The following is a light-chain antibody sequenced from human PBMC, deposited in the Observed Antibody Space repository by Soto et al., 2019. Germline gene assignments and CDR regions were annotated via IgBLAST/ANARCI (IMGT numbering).Light chain of an antibody. CDR2: DAS. J-gene: IGKJ3*01. CDR1: QNIRNH. Sequence: EIVLTQSPATLSFSLGERATLSCRASQNIRNHLAWYQQKPGQAPRLLIYDASNRATGIPARFSGGGSGTDFSLTISSLEPEDFAVYYCQQRDTWPPFTFGPGTKVDIK. CDR3: QQRDTWPPFT. V-gene: IGKV3-11*01.